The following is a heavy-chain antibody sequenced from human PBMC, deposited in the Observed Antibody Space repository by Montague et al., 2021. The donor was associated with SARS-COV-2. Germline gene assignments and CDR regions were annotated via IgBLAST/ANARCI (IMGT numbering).Heavy chain of an antibody. CDR1: GFIFRSYW. CDR2: IKPDGTST. Sequence: SLRLSCAASGFIFRSYWMHWVRQVPGRGPIWVSRIKPDGTSTNYAASVKGRFTISRDNAKNTLSLQLNNLRAEDTAVYYCVRPLWFGDSDYFFDSWGQGTLVTVSS. J-gene: IGHJ4*02. V-gene: IGHV3-74*01. CDR3: VRPLWFGDSDYFFDS. D-gene: IGHD3-10*01.